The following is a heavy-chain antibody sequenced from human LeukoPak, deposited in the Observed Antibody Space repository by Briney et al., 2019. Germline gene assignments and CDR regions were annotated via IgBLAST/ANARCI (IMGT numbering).Heavy chain of an antibody. CDR3: ARELGYYDSSGYIGIAFDI. D-gene: IGHD3-22*01. Sequence: SETLSLTCTVSGGSISSYYWSWIRQPPGKGLEWIGYIYYSGNTNYNPSLKSRVTISVDTSKNQFSLKLSSVTAADTAVYYCARELGYYDSSGYIGIAFDIWGQGTMVTVSS. J-gene: IGHJ3*02. V-gene: IGHV4-59*01. CDR2: IYYSGNT. CDR1: GGSISSYY.